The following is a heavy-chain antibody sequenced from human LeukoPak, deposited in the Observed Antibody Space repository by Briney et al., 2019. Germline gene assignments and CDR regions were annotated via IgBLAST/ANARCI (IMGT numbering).Heavy chain of an antibody. Sequence: ASVKVSCKASGYTFTGYYMHWVRQAPGQGLEWMGWINPNSGGTNYAQKFQGRVTMTRDTSISTAYMELSRLRSDDTAVYYCARDIDHYDSSGYYRDYWGQGTLVTVSS. CDR3: ARDIDHYDSSGYYRDY. J-gene: IGHJ4*02. V-gene: IGHV1-2*02. CDR2: INPNSGGT. CDR1: GYTFTGYY. D-gene: IGHD3-22*01.